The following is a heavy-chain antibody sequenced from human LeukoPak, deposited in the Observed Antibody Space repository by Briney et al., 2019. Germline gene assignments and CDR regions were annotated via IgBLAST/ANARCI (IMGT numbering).Heavy chain of an antibody. Sequence: GGSLRLSCAASGFTFSYYWMHWVRHAPGKGLVWVSHINSDGSSTRYADSVKGRFTISRDNAKNTLYLQMNSVRAEDTAVYYCAMGGSGSWNQYFQHWGQGTLVTVSS. CDR2: INSDGSST. V-gene: IGHV3-74*01. CDR1: GFTFSYYW. D-gene: IGHD3-16*01. CDR3: AMGGSGSWNQYFQH. J-gene: IGHJ1*01.